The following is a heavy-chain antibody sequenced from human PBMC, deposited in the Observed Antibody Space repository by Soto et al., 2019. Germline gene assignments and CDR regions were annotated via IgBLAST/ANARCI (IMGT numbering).Heavy chain of an antibody. CDR1: GFTFRTYW. CDR2: INQDGSEK. V-gene: IGHV3-7*05. CDR3: ARDGSTSWYSYDYHGMDV. J-gene: IGHJ6*02. D-gene: IGHD5-18*01. Sequence: GGSLRLSCGAPGFTFRTYWLSWVRQVPGKGLEWVANINQDGSEKNYVDSVKGRFTISRDNAKNSLYLQMSSLRAEDTALYYCARDGSTSWYSYDYHGMDVWGQGTTVTVSS.